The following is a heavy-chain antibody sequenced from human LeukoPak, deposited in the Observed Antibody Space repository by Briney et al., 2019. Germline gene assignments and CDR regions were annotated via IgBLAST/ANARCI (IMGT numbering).Heavy chain of an antibody. CDR2: IKSKTEGGTA. CDR3: TTVGGYDYFDS. J-gene: IGHJ4*02. Sequence: PGGSLRLSCAASGFTFNNAWMNWVRQAPGKGLEWVGRIKSKTEGGTAVYAAPVKGRFTIPRDESKNTLFLQLNSLKTEDTAVYYCTTVGGYDYFDSWGQGTLVTVSS. V-gene: IGHV3-15*01. D-gene: IGHD5-12*01. CDR1: GFTFNNAW.